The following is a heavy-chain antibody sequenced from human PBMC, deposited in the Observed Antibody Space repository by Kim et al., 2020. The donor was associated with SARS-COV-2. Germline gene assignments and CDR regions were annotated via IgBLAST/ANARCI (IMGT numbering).Heavy chain of an antibody. CDR3: ARENYGGNRYFDF. J-gene: IGHJ4*02. D-gene: IGHD4-17*01. Sequence: YAQKLQGRVTMTTETSTNTAYMELMSLRSDETAVYFCARENYGGNRYFDFWGQGTLITVSS. V-gene: IGHV1-18*01.